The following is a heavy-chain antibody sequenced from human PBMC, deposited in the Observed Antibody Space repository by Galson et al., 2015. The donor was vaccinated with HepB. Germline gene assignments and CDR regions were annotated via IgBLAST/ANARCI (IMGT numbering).Heavy chain of an antibody. CDR3: ARSDYYGSGSYYFSYYYYGMDV. J-gene: IGHJ6*02. Sequence: SVKVSCKASGGTFSSYTISWVRQAPGQGLEWMGRIIPILGIANYAQKFQGRVTITADKSTSTAYMELSSLRSEDTAVYYCARSDYYGSGSYYFSYYYYGMDVWGQGTTVTVSS. CDR2: IIPILGIA. D-gene: IGHD3-10*01. CDR1: GGTFSSYT. V-gene: IGHV1-69*02.